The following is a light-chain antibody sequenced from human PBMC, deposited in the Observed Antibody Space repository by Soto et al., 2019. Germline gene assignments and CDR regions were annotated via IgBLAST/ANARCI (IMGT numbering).Light chain of an antibody. J-gene: IGKJ4*01. CDR1: RSISNY. CDR3: QQYNSIPLT. Sequence: DIQMTQSASTLSASVGDRVTITCRASRSISNYLAWYQQKPGKAPKLLIYKASTLETGVPSRFSGSGSGTEFTLTISSLQPDDFATYCCQQYNSIPLTFGGGTKVEIK. V-gene: IGKV1-5*03. CDR2: KAS.